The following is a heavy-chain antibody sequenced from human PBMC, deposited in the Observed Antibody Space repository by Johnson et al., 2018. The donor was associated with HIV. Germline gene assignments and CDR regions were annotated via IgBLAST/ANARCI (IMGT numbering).Heavy chain of an antibody. D-gene: IGHD3-10*01. CDR1: GFAFSSFA. Sequence: VQLVESGGGLVQPGGSLRLSCAASGFAFSSFAVTWVRQAPGKGLEWVSAISGSGSTIYYADSVKGRFTISRDNAKNSLYLQMNSLRAEDTAVYYCARAHYGSGSLDIWGQGTMVTVSS. CDR2: ISGSGSTI. CDR3: ARAHYGSGSLDI. V-gene: IGHV3-48*04. J-gene: IGHJ3*02.